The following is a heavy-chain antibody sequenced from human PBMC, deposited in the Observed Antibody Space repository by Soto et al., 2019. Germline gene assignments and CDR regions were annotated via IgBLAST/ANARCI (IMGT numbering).Heavy chain of an antibody. Sequence: SETLSLTCTVSGGSISSNYWTWIRQPPGKGLEWIGYVYNSGSTNYNPSLKSRVTISEDTSKSQFSLKVNSLTAADTAVYYCARYRREAVAGYTLDNWGQGILVTVSS. CDR3: ARYRREAVAGYTLDN. J-gene: IGHJ4*02. V-gene: IGHV4-59*01. CDR2: VYNSGST. D-gene: IGHD6-13*01. CDR1: GGSISSNY.